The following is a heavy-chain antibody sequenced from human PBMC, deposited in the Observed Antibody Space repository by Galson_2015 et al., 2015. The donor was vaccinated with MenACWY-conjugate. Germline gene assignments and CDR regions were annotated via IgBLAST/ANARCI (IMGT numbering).Heavy chain of an antibody. J-gene: IGHJ4*02. CDR1: GFIFNNYW. CDR2: IKQDGSEK. V-gene: IGHV3-7*03. D-gene: IGHD2-2*01. Sequence: SLRLSCAASGFIFNNYWMSWVRQVPGKGPEWEANIKQDGSEKYYVDSVRGRFTISRDNAKNSLYLQMNSLRAEDTAVYYCARDLGFYWSRNDCYSPYWGQGTLVTVSS. CDR3: ARDLGFYWSRNDCYSPY.